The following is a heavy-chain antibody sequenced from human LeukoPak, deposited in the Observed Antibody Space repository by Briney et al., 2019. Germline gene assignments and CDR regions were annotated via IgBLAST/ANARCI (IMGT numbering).Heavy chain of an antibody. CDR3: ARQYSSGWNPHNWFDP. CDR1: GGSISSSNW. Sequence: SETLSLTCAVSGGSISSSNWWSWVRQPPGKGLEWIGEIYHSGSTNYNPSLKSRVTISVDKSKNQFSLKLSSVTAADTAVYYCARQYSSGWNPHNWFDPWGQGTLVTVSS. J-gene: IGHJ5*02. V-gene: IGHV4-4*02. D-gene: IGHD6-19*01. CDR2: IYHSGST.